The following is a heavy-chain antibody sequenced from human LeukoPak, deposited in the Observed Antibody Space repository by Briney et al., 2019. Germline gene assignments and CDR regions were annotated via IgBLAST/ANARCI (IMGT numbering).Heavy chain of an antibody. D-gene: IGHD3-22*01. Sequence: GGSLRLSCAASGFTFSSYSMNWVRQAPGKGLAWVSSISSSSSYIYYADSVKGRFTISRDNAKNSLYLQMNSLRAEDTAVYYCASLDSSGYYVEAFDIWGQGTMVTVSS. CDR3: ASLDSSGYYVEAFDI. V-gene: IGHV3-21*01. J-gene: IGHJ3*02. CDR1: GFTFSSYS. CDR2: ISSSSSYI.